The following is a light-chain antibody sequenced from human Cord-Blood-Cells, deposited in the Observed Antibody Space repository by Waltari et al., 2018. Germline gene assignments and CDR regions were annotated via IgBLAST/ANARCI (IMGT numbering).Light chain of an antibody. Sequence: QSVLTQPPSVSAAPGQRVTISCPGSSPNIGAGSDVNWYQQLPGTAPNLLIYGNSNRPSGVPDRFSGSKSGTSASLAITGLQAEDEADYYCQSYDSSLSAWVFGGGTKLTVL. CDR2: GNS. J-gene: IGLJ3*02. CDR3: QSYDSSLSAWV. V-gene: IGLV1-40*01. CDR1: SPNIGAGSD.